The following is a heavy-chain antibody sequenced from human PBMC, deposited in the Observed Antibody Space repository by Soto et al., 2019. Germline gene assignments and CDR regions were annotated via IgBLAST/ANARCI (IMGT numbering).Heavy chain of an antibody. CDR3: ARGHYGSGSYRYYFDY. D-gene: IGHD3-10*01. J-gene: IGHJ4*02. CDR2: TYYRSKWYN. V-gene: IGHV6-1*01. CDR1: GDSVSSNSAA. Sequence: PSQTLSLTCAISGDSVSSNSAAWNWIRQSPSRGLEWLGRTYYRSKWYNDYAVSVKSRITINPDTSKNQFSLQLNSVTPEDTAVYYCARGHYGSGSYRYYFDYWGQGTLVTVSS.